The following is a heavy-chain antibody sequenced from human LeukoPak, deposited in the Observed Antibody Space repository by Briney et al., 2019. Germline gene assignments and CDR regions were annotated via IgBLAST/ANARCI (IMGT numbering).Heavy chain of an antibody. CDR2: IDHRGDT. D-gene: IGHD5-24*01. CDR1: GGSFSRYY. Sequence: SETLSLTCAVYGGSFSRYYWSWIRQSPGKGLEWIAEIDHRGDTNYNPSVKSRVTISVDTSKNQFSLKMRSLSAADTALCYCARGATISETGYFDFWGQGTLVTVSS. CDR3: ARGATISETGYFDF. J-gene: IGHJ4*03. V-gene: IGHV4-34*01.